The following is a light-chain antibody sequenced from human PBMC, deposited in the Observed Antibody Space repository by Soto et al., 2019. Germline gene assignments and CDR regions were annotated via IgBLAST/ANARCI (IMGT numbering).Light chain of an antibody. J-gene: IGLJ1*01. Sequence: QSALSQPASVSGSPGQSITISCTGTSSDVGGYNYVSWYQHHPGKAPKLMIYDVSTRPSGVSNRFSGSKSGNTASLTIYGLQAEDEADYYCSSYTSSNTEVFGTGTKVTVL. CDR3: SSYTSSNTEV. CDR2: DVS. V-gene: IGLV2-14*03. CDR1: SSDVGGYNY.